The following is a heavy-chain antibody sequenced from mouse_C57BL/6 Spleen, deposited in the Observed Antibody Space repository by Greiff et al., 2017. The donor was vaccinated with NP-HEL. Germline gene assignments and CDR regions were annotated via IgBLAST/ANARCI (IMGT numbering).Heavy chain of an antibody. D-gene: IGHD2-3*01. CDR3: ATDDGYYRYFDV. Sequence: QVQLQQPGAELVKPGASVKLSCKASGYTFTSYWMHWVKQRPGQGLEWIGMIHPNSGSTNYNEKFKSKATLTVDKSSSTAYMQLSSLTSEDSAVYYCATDDGYYRYFDVWGTGTTVTVSS. V-gene: IGHV1-64*01. CDR2: IHPNSGST. CDR1: GYTFTSYW. J-gene: IGHJ1*03.